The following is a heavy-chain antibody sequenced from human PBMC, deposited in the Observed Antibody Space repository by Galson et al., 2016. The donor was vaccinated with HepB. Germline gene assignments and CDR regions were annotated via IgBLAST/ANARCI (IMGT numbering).Heavy chain of an antibody. CDR2: TSHDGSET. CDR1: GFIFSNYG. V-gene: IGHV3-30*18. Sequence: SLRLSCAASGFIFSNYGIHWVRQAPGKGLEWVAVTSHDGSETNYGDSVKGRFTVSRDNSENTLFLQVDSVRPEDTAVYYCAKAAYFDSRGFPDNWGQGTLVTVSS. J-gene: IGHJ4*02. D-gene: IGHD3-22*01. CDR3: AKAAYFDSRGFPDN.